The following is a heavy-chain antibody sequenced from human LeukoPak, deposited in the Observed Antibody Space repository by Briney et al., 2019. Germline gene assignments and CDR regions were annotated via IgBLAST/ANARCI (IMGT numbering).Heavy chain of an antibody. J-gene: IGHJ5*02. V-gene: IGHV4-61*02. Sequence: SETLSLTCTVSGDSVSSGSYDWSWIRQPAGKGLEWIGRIYTSGSTNYNPSLKSRVTISVDTSKNQISLNLSSVTAADTAVYYCARYRGSIAVAGQWWFDPWGQGTLVTVSS. CDR2: IYTSGST. CDR3: ARYRGSIAVAGQWWFDP. D-gene: IGHD6-19*01. CDR1: GDSVSSGSYD.